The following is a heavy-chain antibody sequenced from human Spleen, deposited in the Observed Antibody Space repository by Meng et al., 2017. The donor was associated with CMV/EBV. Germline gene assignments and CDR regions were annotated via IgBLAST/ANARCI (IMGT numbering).Heavy chain of an antibody. CDR1: GFTFDEYA. D-gene: IGHD6-19*01. Sequence: GGSLRLSCEASGFTFDEYAMHWVRQVPGKGLEWVSAISSNGRYLGYADSVQGRFTISRDNAKNSLYLQMNSLRAEDTALYYCARGSGSGWFMVHWGQGTLVTVSS. CDR2: ISSNGRYL. V-gene: IGHV3-9*01. J-gene: IGHJ4*02. CDR3: ARGSGSGWFMVH.